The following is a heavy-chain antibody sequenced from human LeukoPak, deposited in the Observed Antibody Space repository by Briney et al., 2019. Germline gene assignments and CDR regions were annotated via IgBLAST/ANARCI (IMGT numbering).Heavy chain of an antibody. Sequence: PGGSLRLPCAASGFKFSNHWMHWVRQSPGKGLVWVARINNDGSDTSHADSVEGRFTISRDNAENTLYLQMNSLRIEDTAMYFCARNNWDIDDWGQGTLVTVSS. D-gene: IGHD1-20*01. J-gene: IGHJ4*02. CDR1: GFKFSNHW. CDR3: ARNNWDIDD. V-gene: IGHV3-74*01. CDR2: INNDGSDT.